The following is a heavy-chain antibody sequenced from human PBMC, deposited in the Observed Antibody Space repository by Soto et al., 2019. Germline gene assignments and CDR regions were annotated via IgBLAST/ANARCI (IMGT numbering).Heavy chain of an antibody. CDR2: IHPSGGTT. CDR3: ARSSANARNYYDSSGYLDY. V-gene: IGHV1-46*01. D-gene: IGHD3-22*01. CDR1: GYTFTSYY. J-gene: IGHJ4*02. Sequence: QVQLVQSGAEVKKPGASVKVSCKASGYTFTSYYMHWVRQAPGQGLEWMGIIHPSGGTTSYAQKFQGSVTMTRDTSTGTVYMELSRLRSEDTAVYYCARSSANARNYYDSSGYLDYWGQGTLVTVSS.